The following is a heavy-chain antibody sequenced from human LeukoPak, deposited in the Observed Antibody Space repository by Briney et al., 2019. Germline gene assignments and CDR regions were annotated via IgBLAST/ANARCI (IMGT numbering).Heavy chain of an antibody. V-gene: IGHV1-18*01. CDR3: ARDPSGVIPNDY. Sequence: ASVKVSCKASGYTFTSYSITWVRQAPGQGLEWMGWISVYNGNTNYAQKVQGRVTMTTDTSTSTAYVVLRSLRSDDTAVYYCARDPSGVIPNDYWGQGTLVIVSS. CDR1: GYTFTSYS. CDR2: ISVYNGNT. D-gene: IGHD2-21*01. J-gene: IGHJ4*02.